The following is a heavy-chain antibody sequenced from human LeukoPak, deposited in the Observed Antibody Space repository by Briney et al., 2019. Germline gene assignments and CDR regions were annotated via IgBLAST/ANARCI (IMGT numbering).Heavy chain of an antibody. CDR2: INSDGTGT. CDR1: GFTSGSYW. J-gene: IGHJ6*03. D-gene: IGHD3-10*01. Sequence: GSLRLSCAASGFTSGSYWMHWVRQAPGKGPEWVSRINSDGTGTHYADSVKGRFTISRDNAKNTLHLQMSGVRGADSAVSYCASGMFSRAGSHWYYYMDVWGKGATVTVSS. CDR3: ASGMFSRAGSHWYYYMDV. V-gene: IGHV3-74*01.